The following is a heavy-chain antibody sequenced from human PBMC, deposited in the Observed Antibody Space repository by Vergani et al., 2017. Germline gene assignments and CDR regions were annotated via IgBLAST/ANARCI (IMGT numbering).Heavy chain of an antibody. Sequence: EVQLVESGGGLVQPGGSLRLSCAASGFTFSSYEMNWVRQAPGKGRVGVSYISSCGSTIYYADSVKGRFTIARDNANNSLYLQMNSLRAEDTAVYYCAREGVYCGGDCYPDYWGQGTLVTVSS. J-gene: IGHJ4*02. D-gene: IGHD2-21*02. CDR1: GFTFSSYE. V-gene: IGHV3-48*03. CDR3: AREGVYCGGDCYPDY. CDR2: ISSCGSTI.